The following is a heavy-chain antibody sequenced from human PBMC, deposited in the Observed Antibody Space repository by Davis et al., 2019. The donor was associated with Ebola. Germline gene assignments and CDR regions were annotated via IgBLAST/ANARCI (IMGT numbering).Heavy chain of an antibody. D-gene: IGHD6-19*01. Sequence: GGSLRLSCATSGFTFSSNYMGWVRQAPGKGLEWVSVIYTGGDTYYADSVKGRFTISRDNSKNTLYLQMNSLRAEDTAVYYCAKDALYSSGWYTYYYYGMDVWGQGTTVTVSS. V-gene: IGHV3-53*01. CDR3: AKDALYSSGWYTYYYYGMDV. CDR2: IYTGGDT. CDR1: GFTFSSNY. J-gene: IGHJ6*02.